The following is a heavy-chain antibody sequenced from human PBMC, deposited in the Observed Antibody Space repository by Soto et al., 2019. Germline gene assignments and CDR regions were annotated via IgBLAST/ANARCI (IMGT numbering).Heavy chain of an antibody. D-gene: IGHD3-10*02. V-gene: IGHV3-30*03. CDR3: AIVRVKDSSLDY. Sequence: QVQLVESGGGVVQPGRSLRLCCTGSGFTFSNNGMHWVRQAPGKGLEWVAFMSYDGSEKFYGDSVKGRFTISRDNSERTLYLHMSTLRGDDTVVYYCAIVRVKDSSLDYWGQGTLVTVSS. J-gene: IGHJ4*02. CDR1: GFTFSNNG. CDR2: MSYDGSEK.